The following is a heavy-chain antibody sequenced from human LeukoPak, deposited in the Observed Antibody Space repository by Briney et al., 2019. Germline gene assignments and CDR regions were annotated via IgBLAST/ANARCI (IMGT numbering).Heavy chain of an antibody. CDR2: INPNSGGT. CDR1: GYTFTGYY. J-gene: IGHJ6*02. CDR3: ARVGFLEWLADPTPLDV. D-gene: IGHD3-3*02. V-gene: IGHV1-2*06. Sequence: ASVKVSCKASGYTFTGYYMHWVRQAPGQGLEWMGRINPNSGGTNYAQKFQGRVTMTRDTSISTAYMELSRLRSDDTAVYYCARVGFLEWLADPTPLDVWGQGTTVTVSS.